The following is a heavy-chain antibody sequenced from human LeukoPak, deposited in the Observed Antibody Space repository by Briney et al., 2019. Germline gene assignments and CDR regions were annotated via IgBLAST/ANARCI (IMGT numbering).Heavy chain of an antibody. Sequence: RGSLRLSCAVSGFTFSSYGMNWVRQAPGKGLEWVAGISYDGSNEYYADAAKGRFTISRDNAKNTLYLQMNSLRAEDTAVYYCARGKGYYSGTDSFDIWGQGTMVTVSS. J-gene: IGHJ3*02. CDR2: ISYDGSNE. CDR3: ARGKGYYSGTDSFDI. CDR1: GFTFSSYG. V-gene: IGHV3-30*03. D-gene: IGHD2-21*01.